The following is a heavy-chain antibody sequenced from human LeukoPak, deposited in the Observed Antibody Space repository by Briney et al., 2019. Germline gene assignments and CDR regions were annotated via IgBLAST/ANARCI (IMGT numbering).Heavy chain of an antibody. CDR1: GGSFSSYY. Sequence: PSEILSLTCTVFGGSFSSYYWSWIRQSPGKGLESIGYIYSSGNANYNPSLKSRVTISLSPSRSQFSLKLTSVTAADTAVYYCARSLPYYYYYMDVWGKGTPVTVSS. CDR3: ARSLPYYYYYMDV. V-gene: IGHV4-59*08. J-gene: IGHJ6*03. CDR2: IYSSGNA.